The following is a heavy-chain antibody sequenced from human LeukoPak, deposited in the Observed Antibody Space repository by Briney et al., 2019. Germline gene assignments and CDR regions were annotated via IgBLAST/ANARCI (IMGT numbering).Heavy chain of an antibody. V-gene: IGHV3-33*08. CDR1: GFTFSSYG. CDR3: ARSTYSSSWYYFDY. Sequence: GGSLRLSCAASGFTFSSYGMHWVRQAPGKGLEWVAVIWYDGSNKYYADSVKGRFTISRDNSKNTLYLQMNSLRAEDTAVYYCARSTYSSSWYYFDYWGQGTLVTVSS. D-gene: IGHD6-13*01. J-gene: IGHJ4*02. CDR2: IWYDGSNK.